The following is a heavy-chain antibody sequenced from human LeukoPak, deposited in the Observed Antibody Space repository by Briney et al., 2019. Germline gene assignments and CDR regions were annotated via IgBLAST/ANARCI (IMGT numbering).Heavy chain of an antibody. J-gene: IGHJ6*03. Sequence: RCLRLSCAASGFIIDEYAMHWVRQAPGKSLGWVSGISRISGYIDSADSVQGRFTTSRDNARNSLYLQMNSLRPEGSALYYCAKDREYYERVGIGFMDVWGKGPTVSVS. V-gene: IGHV3-9*01. CDR2: ISRISGYI. D-gene: IGHD3-22*01. CDR1: GFIIDEYA. CDR3: AKDREYYERVGIGFMDV.